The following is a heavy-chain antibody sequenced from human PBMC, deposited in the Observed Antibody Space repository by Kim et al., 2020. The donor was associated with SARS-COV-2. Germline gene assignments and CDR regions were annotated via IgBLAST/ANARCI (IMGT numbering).Heavy chain of an antibody. Sequence: GGSLRLSCAASGVSFTNHPLNWVRQAPGKGLEWVSSISGSATQIYYADSVTGRFTISRDNAKKSVFLQMNGLTVEDTGLYFCARGGSYYTLDVWGQGIPVTVSS. V-gene: IGHV3-21*01. J-gene: IGHJ4*02. D-gene: IGHD1-26*01. CDR1: GVSFTNHP. CDR3: ARGGSYYTLDV. CDR2: ISGSATQI.